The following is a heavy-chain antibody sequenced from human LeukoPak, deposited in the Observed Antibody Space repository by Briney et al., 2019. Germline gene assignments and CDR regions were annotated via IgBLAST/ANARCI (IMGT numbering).Heavy chain of an antibody. D-gene: IGHD1-26*01. CDR1: GGPITEYY. CDR2: IYHTGST. CDR3: ARDRGTTGYYYLDS. Sequence: PSEALSLTCSVSGGPITEYYWSWIRQPPGKGLEWIGYIYHTGSTNYSPSLKSRVTMSVDASRNQFSLKLVSVTAADTAVYYCARDRGTTGYYYLDSWGQGIVVTVSS. J-gene: IGHJ4*02. V-gene: IGHV4-59*01.